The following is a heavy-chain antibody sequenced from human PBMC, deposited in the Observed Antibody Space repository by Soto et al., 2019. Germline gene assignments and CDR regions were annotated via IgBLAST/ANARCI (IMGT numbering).Heavy chain of an antibody. CDR3: ARRDATTEYYFYY. Sequence: SVKVSCKXSGCTFTSYAMSWVRQAPGQGLEWMGGIIAIFGTANYAQKFQGRVTITADESTSTAYMELSSLRSEDTAVYYCARRDATTEYYFYYWGQGTLVTVSS. V-gene: IGHV1-69*13. CDR2: IIAIFGTA. J-gene: IGHJ4*02. D-gene: IGHD1-26*01. CDR1: GCTFTSYA.